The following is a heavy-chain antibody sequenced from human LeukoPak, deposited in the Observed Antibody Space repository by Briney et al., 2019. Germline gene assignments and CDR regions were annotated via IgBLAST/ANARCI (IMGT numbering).Heavy chain of an antibody. J-gene: IGHJ5*02. D-gene: IGHD6-19*01. V-gene: IGHV1-8*03. CDR3: ARGRQQWLVRGSWFDP. Sequence: GASVKVSCKASGYTFTSYDINWVRQATGQGLEWMGWMNPNSGNTGYAQKFQGRVTITRNTSISTAYVELSSLRSEDTAVYYCARGRQQWLVRGSWFDPWGQGTLVTVSS. CDR2: MNPNSGNT. CDR1: GYTFTSYD.